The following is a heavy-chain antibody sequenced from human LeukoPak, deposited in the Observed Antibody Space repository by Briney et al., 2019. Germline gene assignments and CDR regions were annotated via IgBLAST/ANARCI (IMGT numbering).Heavy chain of an antibody. CDR2: TYYRSKWYN. CDR3: ASGYSSSWYAYDY. Sequence: SQTLSLTCAISGDSVSSNSAAWHWIRQSPSRGLEWLGRTYYRSKWYNDYAVSVKSRITINPDTSKNQFSLQLNSVTPEDTAVYYCASGYSSSWYAYDYWGQGTLVTVSS. V-gene: IGHV6-1*01. J-gene: IGHJ4*02. CDR1: GDSVSSNSAA. D-gene: IGHD6-13*01.